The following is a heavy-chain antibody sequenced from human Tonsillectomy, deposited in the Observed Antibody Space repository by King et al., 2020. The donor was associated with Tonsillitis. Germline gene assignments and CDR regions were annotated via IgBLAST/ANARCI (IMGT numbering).Heavy chain of an antibody. CDR2: ISYDGSNK. D-gene: IGHD3-22*01. Sequence: HVQLVESGGGVVQPGRSLRLSCAASGFTFSSYGMHWVRQAPGKGLEWVAVISYDGSNKYSADSVKGRFTISRDNFRDTLYLQMNSLRVEDTAFYYCAKDGYDSSGYYLGDAWGQGTLVTVSS. J-gene: IGHJ5*02. CDR3: AKDGYDSSGYYLGDA. CDR1: GFTFSSYG. V-gene: IGHV3-30*18.